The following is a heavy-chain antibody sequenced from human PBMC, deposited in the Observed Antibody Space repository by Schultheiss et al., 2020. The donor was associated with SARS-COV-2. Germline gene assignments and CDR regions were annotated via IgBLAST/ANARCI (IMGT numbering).Heavy chain of an antibody. J-gene: IGHJ6*02. V-gene: IGHV3-30*01. CDR3: ARLGAIYSSSSSYYYGMDV. CDR2: ISYDGSNK. D-gene: IGHD6-6*01. Sequence: GESLKISCAASGFTFSSYAMHWVRQAPGKGLEWVAVISYDGSNKYYADSVKGRFTISRDNSKNTLYLQMNSLRAEDTAVYYCARLGAIYSSSSSYYYGMDVWGQGTTVTVS. CDR1: GFTFSSYA.